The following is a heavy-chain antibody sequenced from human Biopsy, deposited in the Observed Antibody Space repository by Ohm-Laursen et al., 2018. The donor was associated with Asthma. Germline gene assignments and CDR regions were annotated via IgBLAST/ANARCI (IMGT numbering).Heavy chain of an antibody. CDR2: ISAYNGNT. CDR3: ARSVAGYFDY. D-gene: IGHD6-19*01. Sequence: ASVKVSCKASGYTFTTYGISWVRQAPGQGLEWIGWISAYNGNTNYAQNLQGRVTMTTDTSTSTAYMDLRSVRSDDTAVYYCARSVAGYFDYWGQGTLVTVSS. CDR1: GYTFTTYG. V-gene: IGHV1-18*01. J-gene: IGHJ4*02.